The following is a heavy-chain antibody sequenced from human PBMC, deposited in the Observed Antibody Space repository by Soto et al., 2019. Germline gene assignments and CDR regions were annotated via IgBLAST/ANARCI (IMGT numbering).Heavy chain of an antibody. CDR1: GGSISSYY. D-gene: IGHD1-1*01. CDR2: IYYSGST. CDR3: ARINWDRGYYYGMDV. Sequence: LSLTCTVSGGSISSYYWSWIRQPPGKGLEWIGYIYYSGSTNYNPSLKSRVTISVDTSKNQFSLKLSSVTAADTAVYYCARINWDRGYYYGMDVWGQGTTVTVSS. V-gene: IGHV4-59*01. J-gene: IGHJ6*02.